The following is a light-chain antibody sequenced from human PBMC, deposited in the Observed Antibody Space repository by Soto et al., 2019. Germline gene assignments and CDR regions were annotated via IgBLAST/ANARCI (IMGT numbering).Light chain of an antibody. CDR1: SSNIGNNY. CDR3: GTWDSSLSAHVV. Sequence: QSVLTQPPSVSAAPGQTVTISCSGSSSNIGNNYVSWYQQLPGTAPKLPIYDNNKRPSGIPDRFSGSKSGTSATLGITGLQTGDEADYYCGTWDSSLSAHVVFGGGTKVTVL. J-gene: IGLJ2*01. V-gene: IGLV1-51*01. CDR2: DNN.